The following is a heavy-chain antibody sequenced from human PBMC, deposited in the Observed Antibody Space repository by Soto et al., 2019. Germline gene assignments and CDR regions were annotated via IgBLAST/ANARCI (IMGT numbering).Heavy chain of an antibody. CDR1: GYTFTSYG. CDR3: ARDIVLVPAAIRGWFDP. J-gene: IGHJ5*02. V-gene: IGHV1-18*03. D-gene: IGHD2-2*01. CDR2: ISAYNGNT. Sequence: ASVKVSCKASGYTFTSYGISWVRQAPGQGLEWMGWISAYNGNTNYAQKLQGRVTMTTDTSTSTAYMELRSLRSDDMAVYYCARDIVLVPAAIRGWFDPWGQGTLVTVSS.